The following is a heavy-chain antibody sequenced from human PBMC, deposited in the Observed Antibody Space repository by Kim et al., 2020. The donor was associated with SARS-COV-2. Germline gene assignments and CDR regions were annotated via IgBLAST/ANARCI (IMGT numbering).Heavy chain of an antibody. CDR3: AKGHIAARGSFDY. V-gene: IGHV3-23*03. CDR1: GFTFSSYA. J-gene: IGHJ4*02. Sequence: GGSLRLSCAASGFTFSSYAMSWVRQAPGKGLEWVSVIYSGGSSTYYADSVKGRFTISRDNSKNTLYLQMNSLRAEDTAVCYCAKGHIAARGSFDYWGQGTLVTVSS. D-gene: IGHD6-6*01. CDR2: IYSGGSST.